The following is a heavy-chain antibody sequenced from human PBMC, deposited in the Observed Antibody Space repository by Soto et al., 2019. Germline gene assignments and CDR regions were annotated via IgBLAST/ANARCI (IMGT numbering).Heavy chain of an antibody. V-gene: IGHV1-46*01. CDR2: INPGGGST. J-gene: IGHJ4*02. Sequence: VSVKVSCKASGYTFTSYGISWVRQAPGQGLEWMGIINPGGGSTSYAQKFQGRVTMTRDTSTSTVYMEVSSLRSEDTPVYSCATALRVTATPGLSSRGQGTLGTVSS. CDR1: GYTFTSYG. CDR3: ATALRVTATPGLSS. D-gene: IGHD2-21*02.